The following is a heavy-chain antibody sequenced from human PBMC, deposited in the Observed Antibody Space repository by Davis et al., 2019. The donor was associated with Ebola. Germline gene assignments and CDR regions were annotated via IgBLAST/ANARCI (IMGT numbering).Heavy chain of an antibody. Sequence: GESLKISCAASGFTFSDYYMSWIRQAPGQGLEWVSYISSSGSTIYYADSVKGRFTISRDNAKNSLYLQMNSLRAEDPAVYYCAARYCSGGSCYYYYYGMDVWGQGTTVTVSS. V-gene: IGHV3-11*01. J-gene: IGHJ6*02. CDR1: GFTFSDYY. CDR2: ISSSGSTI. CDR3: AARYCSGGSCYYYYYGMDV. D-gene: IGHD2-15*01.